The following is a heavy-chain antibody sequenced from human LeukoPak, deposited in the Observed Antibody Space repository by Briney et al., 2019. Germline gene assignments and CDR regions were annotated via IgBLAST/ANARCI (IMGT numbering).Heavy chain of an antibody. Sequence: ASVKVSCKASGYTFTSYGISWVRQAPGQGLEWMGWISAYNGNTNYAQKLQGRVTMTTDTSTSTAYMELRSLRSDDTAVYYCARVPGRYCSSTSCYPYFDYWGQGTLVTVSS. D-gene: IGHD2-2*01. J-gene: IGHJ4*02. CDR3: ARVPGRYCSSTSCYPYFDY. CDR2: ISAYNGNT. V-gene: IGHV1-18*01. CDR1: GYTFTSYG.